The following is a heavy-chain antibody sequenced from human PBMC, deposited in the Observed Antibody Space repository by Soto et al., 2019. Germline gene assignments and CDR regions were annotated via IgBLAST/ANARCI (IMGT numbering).Heavy chain of an antibody. D-gene: IGHD3-16*02. CDR3: AKEPFGGVIDLFDY. Sequence: GGSLRLSCAASGFTFSSYGMHWVRQAPGKGLEWVAVISYDGSNKYYADSVKGRFTISRDNSKNTLYLQMNSLRAEDTAVYYCAKEPFGGVIDLFDYWGQGTLVTVSS. CDR1: GFTFSSYG. J-gene: IGHJ4*02. V-gene: IGHV3-30*18. CDR2: ISYDGSNK.